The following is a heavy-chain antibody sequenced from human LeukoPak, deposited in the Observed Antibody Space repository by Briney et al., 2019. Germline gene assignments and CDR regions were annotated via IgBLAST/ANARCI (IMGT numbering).Heavy chain of an antibody. V-gene: IGHV3-30*18. J-gene: IGHJ4*02. Sequence: GRSLRLSCAASGFTFSSYGMHWVRQAPAKGLEWVAIISYDGSNKYYADSVKGRFTISRDNSKNTLYLQMNSLRAEDTAVYYCAKSTTATQRGYFDYWGQGTLVTVSS. CDR1: GFTFSSYG. CDR2: ISYDGSNK. CDR3: AKSTTATQRGYFDY. D-gene: IGHD4-17*01.